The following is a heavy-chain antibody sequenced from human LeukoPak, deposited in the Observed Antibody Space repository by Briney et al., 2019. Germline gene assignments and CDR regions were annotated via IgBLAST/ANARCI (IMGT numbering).Heavy chain of an antibody. V-gene: IGHV3-74*01. J-gene: IGHJ3*02. CDR3: ARGGLDHAYDI. CDR2: IHSDGVGT. D-gene: IGHD3/OR15-3a*01. CDR1: GFTFTNYW. Sequence: GGSLRLSCAASGFTFTNYWMHWVRPAPGKGLVWVSRIHSDGVGTIYADSVKGRFTVSRDNSKNMVFLQMSSLRADDTAVYYCARGGLDHAYDIWGQGTMVTVSS.